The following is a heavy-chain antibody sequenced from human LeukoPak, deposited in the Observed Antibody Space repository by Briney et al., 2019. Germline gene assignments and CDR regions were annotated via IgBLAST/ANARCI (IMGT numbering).Heavy chain of an antibody. CDR3: ARNVRWSRGGYYFDY. J-gene: IGHJ4*02. V-gene: IGHV5-51*01. CDR2: IYPGDSDT. CDR1: GYSFTSSW. D-gene: IGHD4-23*01. Sequence: GEPLKISCKGSGYSFTSSWIGWVRQMPGKGLEWMGIIYPGDSDTRYSPSFQGQSTFSADKFISTASLHWSALQASDTAMYYCARNVRWSRGGYYFDYWGQGTLVTVSS.